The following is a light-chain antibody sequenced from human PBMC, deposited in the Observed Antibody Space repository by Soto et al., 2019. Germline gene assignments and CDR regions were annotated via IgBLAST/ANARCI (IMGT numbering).Light chain of an antibody. J-gene: IGKJ1*01. CDR1: QSISSW. CDR3: QQYNNYPGT. CDR2: KAS. Sequence: DIPMTQSPSTLSASVGDRVTITCRASQSISSWLAWYQQKPGKAPKLLIYKASSLESGVPSRFSGSGSGTEFTLTISSLQPDDFATYYCQQYNNYPGTFGQGTKVEIK. V-gene: IGKV1-5*03.